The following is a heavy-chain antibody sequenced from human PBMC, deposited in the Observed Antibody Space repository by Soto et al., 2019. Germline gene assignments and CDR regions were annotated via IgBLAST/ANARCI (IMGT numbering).Heavy chain of an antibody. V-gene: IGHV4-34*01. D-gene: IGHD3-22*01. CDR3: AREVRNYYDTPYGMDV. Sequence: QVQLQQWGAGLLKPSETLSLTCAVYGGSFSGYYWSWIRQPPGKGLEWIGEINHSGSTNYNPSLKSRVTISVDTSKNQFSLKLSSVTAAVTAVYYCAREVRNYYDTPYGMDVWGQGTTVTVSS. CDR2: INHSGST. CDR1: GGSFSGYY. J-gene: IGHJ6*02.